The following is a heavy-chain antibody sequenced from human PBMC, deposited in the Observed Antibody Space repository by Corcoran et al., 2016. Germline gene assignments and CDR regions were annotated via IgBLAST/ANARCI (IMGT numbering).Heavy chain of an antibody. CDR3: VRWGGTSASDD. D-gene: IGHD3-16*01. CDR2: INPSGST. Sequence: QVQLQQWGAGLLKPSETLSLTCAVSGGSFSGYYWTWIRQPPGEGLEWIGVINPSGSTNYNPSLKSRVTISVDISTNQVSLQLSSVTAADTAVYDGVRWGGTSASDDWGQGTLVTVSS. V-gene: IGHV4-34*01. CDR1: GGSFSGYY. J-gene: IGHJ4*02.